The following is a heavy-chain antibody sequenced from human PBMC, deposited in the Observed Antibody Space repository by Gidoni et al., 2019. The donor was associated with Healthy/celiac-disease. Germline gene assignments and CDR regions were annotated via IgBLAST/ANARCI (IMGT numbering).Heavy chain of an antibody. D-gene: IGHD6-13*01. J-gene: IGHJ6*02. V-gene: IGHV1-69*01. CDR2: IIPIFGTA. CDR3: ARDLRYSSSWSSNRMDV. Sequence: QVQLVQSGAEVKKPGSSVKVSCKASGVTFSSYAISLVRQAPGQGLEWLGGIIPIFGTANYAQKFQGRVTSTADESTSKAYMELSSLRSEDTAVYYCARDLRYSSSWSSNRMDVWGQGTTVTVSS. CDR1: GVTFSSYA.